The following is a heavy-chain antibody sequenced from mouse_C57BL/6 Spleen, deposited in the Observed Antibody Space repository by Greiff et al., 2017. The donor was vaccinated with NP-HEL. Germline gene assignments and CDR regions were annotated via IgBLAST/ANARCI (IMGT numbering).Heavy chain of an antibody. CDR1: GYAFTNYL. CDR2: INPGSGGT. J-gene: IGHJ3*01. V-gene: IGHV1-54*01. D-gene: IGHD2-12*01. Sequence: QVQLMESGAELVRPGTSVKVSCKASGYAFTNYLIEWVKQRPGQGLEWIGVINPGSGGTNYNEKFKGKATLTADKSSRTAYMQLSSLTSEDSAVYFCARRGVTSSWFAYWGQGTLVTVSA. CDR3: ARRGVTSSWFAY.